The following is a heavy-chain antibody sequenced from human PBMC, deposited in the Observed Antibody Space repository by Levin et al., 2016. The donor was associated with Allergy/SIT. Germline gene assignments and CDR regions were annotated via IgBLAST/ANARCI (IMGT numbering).Heavy chain of an antibody. CDR1: GFTFSDHY. CDR2: TRNKANSYTT. J-gene: IGHJ1*01. D-gene: IGHD5-12*01. CDR3: ARDPRPWGYDSGPFQH. Sequence: GGSLRLSCAASGFTFSDHYMDWVRQAPGKGLEWLGRTRNKANSYTTEYAASVKGRFTISRDDSKNSLYLQMNSLRAEDTAVYYCARDPRPWGYDSGPFQHWGQGTLVTVSS. V-gene: IGHV3-72*01.